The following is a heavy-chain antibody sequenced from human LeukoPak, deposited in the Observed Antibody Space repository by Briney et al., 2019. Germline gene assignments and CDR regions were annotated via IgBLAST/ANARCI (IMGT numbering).Heavy chain of an antibody. CDR3: ARDYYDSSGSFAALDI. Sequence: ASVKVSCKASGGTFSSYAISWVRQAPGQGLEWMGGIIPIFGTANYAQKFQGRVTITADESTSTAYMELSSLRSEDTAVYYCARDYYDSSGSFAALDIWGQGTMVTVSS. CDR2: IIPIFGTA. V-gene: IGHV1-69*13. CDR1: GGTFSSYA. D-gene: IGHD3-22*01. J-gene: IGHJ3*02.